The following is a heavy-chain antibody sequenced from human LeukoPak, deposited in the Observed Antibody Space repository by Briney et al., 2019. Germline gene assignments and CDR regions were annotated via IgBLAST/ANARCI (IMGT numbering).Heavy chain of an antibody. J-gene: IGHJ4*02. D-gene: IGHD3-22*01. CDR1: RLTFSNYL. Sequence: GGSLRLSCEASRLTFSNYLMHWVRQAPGKGLVWVSSINTDGSSTSYADSVKGRFTVSRDNAKNTLYLQMHSLRAEDTAVYYCARTPDSGRDSSGYYWGYFDYWGQGTLVTVSS. CDR3: ARTPDSGRDSSGYYWGYFDY. V-gene: IGHV3-74*01. CDR2: INTDGSST.